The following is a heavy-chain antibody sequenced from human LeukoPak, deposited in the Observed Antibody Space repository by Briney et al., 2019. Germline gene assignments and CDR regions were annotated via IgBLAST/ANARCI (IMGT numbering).Heavy chain of an antibody. CDR1: GFTFSSYA. V-gene: IGHV3-43*01. Sequence: GGSLRLSCAASGFTFSSYAMNWVRQAPGKGLEWVSLISWDGGSTYYADSVKGRFTISRDNSKNSLYLQMNSLRTEDTALYYCAKPRRSGSYYFAFDIWGQGTMVTVSS. CDR2: ISWDGGST. CDR3: AKPRRSGSYYFAFDI. D-gene: IGHD1-26*01. J-gene: IGHJ3*02.